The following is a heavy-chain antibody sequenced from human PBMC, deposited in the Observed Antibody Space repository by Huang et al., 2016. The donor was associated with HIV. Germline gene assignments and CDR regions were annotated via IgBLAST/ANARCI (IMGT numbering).Heavy chain of an antibody. CDR3: ARSGGVAAGTFGTFDI. J-gene: IGHJ3*02. D-gene: IGHD6-19*01. CDR1: GFTFSSYS. V-gene: IGHV3-21*01. CDR2: MSSSSSNI. Sequence: EVQLVESGGGLVKPGGSLRLSCAACGFTFSSYSMNWVRQAPGKGLEWVSSMSSSSSNIYYADSVKGRCTIARDNAKNSLYLQMNSLRAEDTAVYYCARSGGVAAGTFGTFDIWGQGTMVTVSS.